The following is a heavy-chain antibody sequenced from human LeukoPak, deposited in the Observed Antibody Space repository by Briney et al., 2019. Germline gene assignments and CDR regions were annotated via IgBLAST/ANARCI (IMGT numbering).Heavy chain of an antibody. D-gene: IGHD6-19*01. CDR3: ARVKRIAVAGTVDY. CDR1: GFTFDDYG. V-gene: IGHV3-20*04. J-gene: IGHJ4*02. Sequence: GGSLRLSCAASGFTFDDYGMSWVRQAPGKGLEWVSRINWNGGSTGYADSVKGRFTISRDNAKNSLYLQMNSLRAEDTALYYCARVKRIAVAGTVDYWGQGTLVTVSS. CDR2: INWNGGST.